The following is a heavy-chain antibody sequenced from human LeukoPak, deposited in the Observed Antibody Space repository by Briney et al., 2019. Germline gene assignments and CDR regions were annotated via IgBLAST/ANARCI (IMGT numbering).Heavy chain of an antibody. V-gene: IGHV3-21*01. Sequence: ETLSLTCTVSGGSISSYYWSWVRQPPGKGLEWVLSISSTSTYIYYADSVKGRFTISRDNARNSLFLQMNNLRVDDSAVYYCAREYTAMAYDYWGQGNLVTVSS. D-gene: IGHD5-18*01. CDR2: ISSTSTYI. CDR1: GGSISSYY. CDR3: AREYTAMAYDY. J-gene: IGHJ4*02.